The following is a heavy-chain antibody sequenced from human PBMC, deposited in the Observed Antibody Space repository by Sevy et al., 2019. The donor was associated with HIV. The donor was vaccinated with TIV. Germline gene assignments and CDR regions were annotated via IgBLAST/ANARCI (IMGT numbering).Heavy chain of an antibody. V-gene: IGHV4-59*01. CDR3: ARDSTPRPRVLDY. J-gene: IGHJ4*02. CDR2: IYFTGNT. Sequence: SETLSLTCSVSGGSISSYFWTWVRQSPGKGLEWIGNIYFTGNTDYSPSLKSRVTLSLDTSKSHFSLILNSVTAADTAVYYCARDSTPRPRVLDYWGQGTLVTVSS. D-gene: IGHD6-6*01. CDR1: GGSISSYF.